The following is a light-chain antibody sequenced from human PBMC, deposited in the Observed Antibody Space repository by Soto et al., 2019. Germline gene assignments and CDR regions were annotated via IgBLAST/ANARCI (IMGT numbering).Light chain of an antibody. V-gene: IGLV4-69*01. CDR3: QTWCTGIVV. J-gene: IGLJ2*01. CDR1: SGHSSYA. CDR2: LNSDGSH. Sequence: QLVLTQSPSASASLGASVKLTCTLSSGHSSYAIAWHQQQPEKGPRYLMKLNSDGSHSKGDGIPDRFSGSSSGAERYLTISSLQSEDEADYYFQTWCTGIVVFGGGTKLTVL.